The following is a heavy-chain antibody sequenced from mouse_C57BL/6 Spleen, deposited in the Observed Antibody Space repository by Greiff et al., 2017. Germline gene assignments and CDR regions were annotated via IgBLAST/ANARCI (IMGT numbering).Heavy chain of an antibody. CDR2: IHPNSGST. V-gene: IGHV1-64*01. Sequence: VQRVESGAELVKPGASVKLSCKASGYTFTSYWMHWVKQRPGQGLEWIGMIHPNSGSTNYNEKFKSKATLTVDKSSSTAYMQLSSLTSEDSAVYYCAREYAMDYWGQGTSVTVSS. CDR3: AREYAMDY. J-gene: IGHJ4*01. CDR1: GYTFTSYW.